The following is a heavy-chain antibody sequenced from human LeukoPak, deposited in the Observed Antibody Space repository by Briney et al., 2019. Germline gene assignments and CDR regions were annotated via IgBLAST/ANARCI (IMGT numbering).Heavy chain of an antibody. CDR1: GFTFSSYE. J-gene: IGHJ4*02. CDR2: TSSSGSTI. D-gene: IGHD6-19*01. Sequence: GGSLRLSCAASGFTFSSYEMNWVRQAPGKGLEWVSYTSSSGSTIYYADSVKGRFTISRDNSKNTLYLQMNSLRAEDTAVYYCAKDQDQWLTSSDYWGQGTLVTVSS. V-gene: IGHV3-48*03. CDR3: AKDQDQWLTSSDY.